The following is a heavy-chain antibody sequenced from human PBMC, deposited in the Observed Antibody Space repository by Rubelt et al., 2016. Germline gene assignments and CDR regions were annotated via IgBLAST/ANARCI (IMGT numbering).Heavy chain of an antibody. Sequence: EVQLLEFGGGLVQPGGSLRLSCAASGFTFSSYAMSWVRQAPGKGLEWVSAISGSGGSTYYAESVKGRVTISSDNSKNTLYLQMNSLRAEDTAVYYCAKIAAAGLDYWGQGTLVTVSS. CDR3: AKIAAAGLDY. D-gene: IGHD6-13*01. V-gene: IGHV3-23*01. J-gene: IGHJ4*02. CDR1: GFTFSSYA. CDR2: ISGSGGST.